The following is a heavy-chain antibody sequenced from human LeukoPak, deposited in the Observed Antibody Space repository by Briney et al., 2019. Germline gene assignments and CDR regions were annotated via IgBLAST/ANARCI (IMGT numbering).Heavy chain of an antibody. CDR1: GFTVNDNY. V-gene: IGHV3-66*01. J-gene: IGHJ4*02. Sequence: GGSLRLSCAASGFTVNDNYMHWVRQAPGKGLEWVSLISTGGIIHYAHSVKGRFTISRDNSKNTLYLQMNSLRAEDTAVYYCAKSDCGGDGCKLLNYWGQGTLVTVSS. CDR3: AKSDCGGDGCKLLNY. CDR2: ISTGGII. D-gene: IGHD2-21*01.